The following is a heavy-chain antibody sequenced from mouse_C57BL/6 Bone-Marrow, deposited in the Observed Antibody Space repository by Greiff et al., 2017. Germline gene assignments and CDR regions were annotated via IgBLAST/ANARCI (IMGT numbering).Heavy chain of an antibody. J-gene: IGHJ4*01. V-gene: IGHV1-81*01. CDR2: IYPRSGNT. Sequence: QVQLKESGAELARPGASVKLSCKASGYTFTSYGISWVKQRTGQGLEWIGEIYPRSGNTYYNEKFKGKATLTADKSSSTAYMESRSLTSDDSAVYFCARVYYGSPYAMDYWGQGTSVTVSS. D-gene: IGHD1-1*01. CDR3: ARVYYGSPYAMDY. CDR1: GYTFTSYG.